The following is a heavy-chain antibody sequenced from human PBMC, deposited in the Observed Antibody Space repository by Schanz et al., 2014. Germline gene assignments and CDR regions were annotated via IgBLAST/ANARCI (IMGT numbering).Heavy chain of an antibody. Sequence: VHLLESGGGLVEPGGSLRLSCATSGFSLDIFAVSWVRQAPGKGLEWIGYVYYSGNTYYNPSLKSRVTISVDTSKTQVSLKLRSVTPADTAVYYCAREEARPEYFQYWGHGTLVTVSS. CDR2: VYYSGNT. CDR1: GFSLDIFA. CDR3: AREEARPEYFQY. V-gene: IGHV4-31*02. D-gene: IGHD6-6*01. J-gene: IGHJ1*01.